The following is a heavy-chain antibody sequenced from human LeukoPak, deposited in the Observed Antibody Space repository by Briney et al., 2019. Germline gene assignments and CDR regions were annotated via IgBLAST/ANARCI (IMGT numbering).Heavy chain of an antibody. V-gene: IGHV3-23*01. CDR1: GFTFSTFG. J-gene: IGHJ4*02. CDR3: AKENRPVAGTFDY. D-gene: IGHD6-19*01. Sequence: GGSLRLSCAASGFTFSTFGMSWVRQAPGKGLEWVSAISGSGGSTYYADSVKGRFTISRDNSKNTLYLQMNSLRAEDTAVYYCAKENRPVAGTFDYWGQGTLVTVSS. CDR2: ISGSGGST.